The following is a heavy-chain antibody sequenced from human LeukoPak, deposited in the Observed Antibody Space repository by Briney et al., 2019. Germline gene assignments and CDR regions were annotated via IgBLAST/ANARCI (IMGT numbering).Heavy chain of an antibody. Sequence: ASVKVSCKASGGTFSSYAISWVRQAPGQGLEWMGGIIPIFGTANYAQKFQGRVTITTDESTSTAYMELSSLRSEDTAVYYCASDTGYFDSTTLGYWGQGILVTVSS. CDR3: ASDTGYFDSTTLGY. CDR1: GGTFSSYA. CDR2: IIPIFGTA. J-gene: IGHJ4*02. D-gene: IGHD2/OR15-2a*01. V-gene: IGHV1-69*05.